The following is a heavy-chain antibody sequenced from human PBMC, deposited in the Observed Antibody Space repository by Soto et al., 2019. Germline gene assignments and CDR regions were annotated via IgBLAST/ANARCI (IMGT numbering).Heavy chain of an antibody. CDR3: ASSLLVGYGLEGESD. V-gene: IGHV1-18*01. D-gene: IGHD5-18*01. CDR1: GYTFTSYG. Sequence: QVQVVQSGAEVKKPGASVKISCKASGYTFTSYGISWVRQAPGQGLEWMGWISAYNGNTNYAQKLQGRVTMTTDTSTSTAYMELRSLRSDDTAVYYCASSLLVGYGLEGESDWGQGTLVTVSS. CDR2: ISAYNGNT. J-gene: IGHJ4*02.